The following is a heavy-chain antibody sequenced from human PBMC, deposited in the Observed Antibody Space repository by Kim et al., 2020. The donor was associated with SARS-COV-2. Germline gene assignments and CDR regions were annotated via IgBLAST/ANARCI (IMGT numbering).Heavy chain of an antibody. V-gene: IGHV3-11*01. J-gene: IGHJ4*02. CDR2: MNSRGSII. CDR3: GTAPDAIAY. Sequence: GGSLRLSCAASGFTFTDYYMSWIRRAPGKGLEWVAYMNSRGSIIYYVDSVKGRFTISRDNAKNSLYLQMDSLRAEDTAVYYCGTAPDAIAYWGQGTQVTVPA. CDR1: GFTFTDYY. D-gene: IGHD2-21*01.